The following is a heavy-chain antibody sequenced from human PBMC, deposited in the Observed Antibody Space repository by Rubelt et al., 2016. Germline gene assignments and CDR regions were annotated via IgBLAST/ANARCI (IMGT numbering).Heavy chain of an antibody. V-gene: IGHV1-69*13. CDR3: ASPPYDILTGYDYYYGMDV. CDR2: IIPIFGTA. D-gene: IGHD3-9*01. Sequence: QVQLVQSGAEVKKPGASVKVSCKVSGYTFTELSMHWVRQAPGKGLEWTGGIIPIFGTANYAQKFQGRVTITADKSTSTAYMELSSLRSEDTAVYYCASPPYDILTGYDYYYGMDVWGQGTTVTVSS. J-gene: IGHJ6*02. CDR1: GYTFTELS.